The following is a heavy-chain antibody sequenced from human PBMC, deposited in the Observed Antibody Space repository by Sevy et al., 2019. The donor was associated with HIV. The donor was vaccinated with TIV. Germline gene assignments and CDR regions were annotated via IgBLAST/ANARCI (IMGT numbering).Heavy chain of an antibody. J-gene: IGHJ5*02. V-gene: IGHV3-23*01. Sequence: GGSLRISCAASGFTFSSYAMSWVRQAPGKGLEWVSAISGSGGSTYYADSVEGRFTISRDNSKNTLYLQMNSLRAEDTAVYYCAIEGGDIVLMVYAIENWFDPWGQGTLVTVSS. CDR2: ISGSGGST. CDR1: GFTFSSYA. CDR3: AIEGGDIVLMVYAIENWFDP. D-gene: IGHD2-8*01.